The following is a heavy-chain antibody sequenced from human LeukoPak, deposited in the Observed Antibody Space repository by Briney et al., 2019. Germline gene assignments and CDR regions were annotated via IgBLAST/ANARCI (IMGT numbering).Heavy chain of an antibody. D-gene: IGHD5-12*01. CDR1: GGSFSGYY. CDR3: AREGVRATMNY. V-gene: IGHV4-34*01. CDR2: INHSGST. Sequence: PSETLSLTCAVYGGSFSGYYWSWIRQPPGKGLEWIGEINHSGSTSYNPSLKSRVTISVDTSKNQFSLKLSSVTAADTAVYYCAREGVRATMNYWGQGTLVTVSS. J-gene: IGHJ4*02.